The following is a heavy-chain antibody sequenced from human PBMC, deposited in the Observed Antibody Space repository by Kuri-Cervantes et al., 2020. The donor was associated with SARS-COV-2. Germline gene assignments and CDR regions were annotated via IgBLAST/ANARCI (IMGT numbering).Heavy chain of an antibody. Sequence: SETLSLTCTVSGASMSDPMSHYYWNWIRLTPGKGLEWIGYIFHTGSNSQNPSLKSRVTISLDTSENQFSLSLNSVTPADTAVYYCATKLFGEHWFDPWGQGILVTVSS. CDR1: GASMSDPMSHYY. CDR2: IFHTGSN. V-gene: IGHV4-61*01. D-gene: IGHD3-10*01. CDR3: ATKLFGEHWFDP. J-gene: IGHJ5*02.